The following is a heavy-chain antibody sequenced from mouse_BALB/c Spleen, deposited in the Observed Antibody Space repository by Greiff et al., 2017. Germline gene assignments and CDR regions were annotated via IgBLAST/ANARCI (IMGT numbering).Heavy chain of an antibody. CDR3: ARYGGYYAMDY. J-gene: IGHJ4*01. D-gene: IGHD1-1*02. Sequence: QVQLKQSGPGLVQPSQSLSITCTVSGFSLTSYGVHWVRQSPGKGLEWLGVIWSGGSTDYNAAFISRLSISKDNSKSQVFLKMNSLQTDDTAMYYCARYGGYYAMDYWGQGTSVTVSS. V-gene: IGHV2-2*01. CDR1: GFSLTSYG. CDR2: IWSGGST.